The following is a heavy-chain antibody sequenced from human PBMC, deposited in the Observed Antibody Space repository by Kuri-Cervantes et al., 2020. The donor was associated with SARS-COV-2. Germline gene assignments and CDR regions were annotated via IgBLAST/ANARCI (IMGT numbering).Heavy chain of an antibody. Sequence: GESLKISCAASGFTFSSYAMSWVRQAPGKGLEWVSYISSSGSTIYYADSVKGRFTISRDNAKNSLYLQMNSLRAEDTAVYYCASSCSSTSCFRPQGKNFDYWGQGTLVTVSS. CDR1: GFTFSSYA. V-gene: IGHV3-48*03. CDR2: ISSSGSTI. J-gene: IGHJ4*02. D-gene: IGHD2-2*01. CDR3: ASSCSSTSCFRPQGKNFDY.